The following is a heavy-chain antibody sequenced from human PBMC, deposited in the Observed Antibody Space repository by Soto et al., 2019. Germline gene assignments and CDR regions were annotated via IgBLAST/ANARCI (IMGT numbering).Heavy chain of an antibody. CDR3: ASKGSKGIYDSSGPSYYYYGMDV. J-gene: IGHJ6*02. Sequence: HPGGSLRLSCAASGFTVSSNYMSWVRQAPGKGLEWVSVIYSGGSTYYADSVKGRFTISRDNSKNTLYLQMNSLRAEDTAVYYCASKGSKGIYDSSGPSYYYYGMDVWGQGTTVTVSS. D-gene: IGHD3-22*01. CDR2: IYSGGST. CDR1: GFTVSSNY. V-gene: IGHV3-53*01.